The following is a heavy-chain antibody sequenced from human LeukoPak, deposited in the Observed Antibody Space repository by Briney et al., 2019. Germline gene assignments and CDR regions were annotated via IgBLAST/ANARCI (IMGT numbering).Heavy chain of an antibody. CDR2: ISGSGGST. J-gene: IGHJ5*02. CDR3: AKDWRARSSRKPQGWFDP. Sequence: PGGSLRLSCAASGFTFSSYAMSWVRQAPGKGLEWVSAISGSGGSTYYADSVKGRFTISRDNSKNTLYLQMNSLRAEDTAVYYCAKDWRARSSRKPQGWFDPWGQGTLVTVSS. V-gene: IGHV3-23*01. D-gene: IGHD1-14*01. CDR1: GFTFSSYA.